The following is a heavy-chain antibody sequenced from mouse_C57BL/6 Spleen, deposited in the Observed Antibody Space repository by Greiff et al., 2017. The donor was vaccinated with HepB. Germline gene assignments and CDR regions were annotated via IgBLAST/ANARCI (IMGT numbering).Heavy chain of an antibody. CDR3: ARGQLRLAY. CDR1: GYSFTGYY. D-gene: IGHD3-2*02. Sequence: VHVKQSGPELVKPGASVKISCKASGYSFTGYYMNWVKQSPEKSLEWIGEINPSTGGTTYNQKFKAKATLTVDKSSSTAYMQLKSLTSEDSAVYYCARGQLRLAYWGQGTLVTVSA. CDR2: INPSTGGT. J-gene: IGHJ3*01. V-gene: IGHV1-42*01.